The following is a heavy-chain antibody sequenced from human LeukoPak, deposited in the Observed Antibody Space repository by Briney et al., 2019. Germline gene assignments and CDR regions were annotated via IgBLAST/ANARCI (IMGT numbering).Heavy chain of an antibody. CDR1: GFTFSSYW. Sequence: EGSLRLSCAASGFTFSSYWMHWVRQAPGKGLVWVSRINSDWSSTSYADSVKGRFTISRDNAKNTLYLQMNSLRAEDTAVYYCARDTCSGGSCYYDYWGQGTLVTVSS. CDR2: INSDWSST. J-gene: IGHJ4*02. V-gene: IGHV3-74*01. D-gene: IGHD2-15*01. CDR3: ARDTCSGGSCYYDY.